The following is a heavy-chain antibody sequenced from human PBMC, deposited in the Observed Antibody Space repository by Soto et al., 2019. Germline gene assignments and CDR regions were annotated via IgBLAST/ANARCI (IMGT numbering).Heavy chain of an antibody. CDR2: IKTDGSST. CDR3: SRDQDTFGQAVFDS. Sequence: EVQLVESGGGLVQPGESLRLSCAASGFTLSSRWMHWVRQAPGKGLVWVSRIKTDGSSTSYADSVKGRFTISRDNAKNTLYLQMNILRAEDTVMYYCSRDQDTFGQAVFDSWGQGTLVTVSS. J-gene: IGHJ4*02. CDR1: GFTLSSRW. V-gene: IGHV3-74*01. D-gene: IGHD3-16*01.